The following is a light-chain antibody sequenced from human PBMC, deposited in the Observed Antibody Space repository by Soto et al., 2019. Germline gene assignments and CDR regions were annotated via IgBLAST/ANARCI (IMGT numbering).Light chain of an antibody. CDR3: SSYTSSSTVYV. Sequence: QSALTQPASVSGSPGQSITISCTGSSSDIYDYNYVSWYQQHPGKAPKLMIYEVSNRPSGVSTRFSGSKSGNTASLSISGLQTEDEAIYYCSSYTSSSTVYVFGTGTKGTVL. V-gene: IGLV2-14*01. J-gene: IGLJ1*01. CDR1: SSDIYDYNY. CDR2: EVS.